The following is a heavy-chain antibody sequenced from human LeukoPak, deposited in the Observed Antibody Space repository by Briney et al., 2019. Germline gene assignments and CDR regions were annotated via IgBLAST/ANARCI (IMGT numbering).Heavy chain of an antibody. D-gene: IGHD4-17*01. Sequence: SETLSLTCTVSGGSISSYYWSWIRQPPVKVLEWIGYIYYSGSTNYNPSLKSRVTISVDTSKNQFSLKLSSVTAADTAVYYCARAHGPGDYSNAYWGQGTLVTVSS. CDR3: ARAHGPGDYSNAY. J-gene: IGHJ4*02. CDR1: GGSISSYY. CDR2: IYYSGST. V-gene: IGHV4-59*01.